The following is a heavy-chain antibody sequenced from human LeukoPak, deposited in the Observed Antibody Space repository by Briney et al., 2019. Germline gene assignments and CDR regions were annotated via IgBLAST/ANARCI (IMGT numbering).Heavy chain of an antibody. V-gene: IGHV1-2*02. CDR1: GYTLTGYY. Sequence: ASVKVSCKASGYTLTGYYMHWVRQAPGQGLEWMGWINPNSGGTNYAQKLQGRVTMTTDTSTSTAYMELRSLRSDDTAVYYCARDVAGMTDYYGSTEGGYNWFDPWGQGTLVTVSS. D-gene: IGHD3-22*01. CDR3: ARDVAGMTDYYGSTEGGYNWFDP. CDR2: INPNSGGT. J-gene: IGHJ5*02.